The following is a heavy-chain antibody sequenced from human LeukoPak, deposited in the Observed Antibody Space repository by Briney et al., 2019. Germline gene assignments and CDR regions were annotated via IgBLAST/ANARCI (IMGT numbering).Heavy chain of an antibody. CDR1: GFTFSSYA. J-gene: IGHJ4*02. Sequence: PGGSLRLSCAASGFTFSSYAMTWVRQAPGKGLEWVSAISASGGNTYYADSVKGRFTISRDNAKNSLYLQMNSLRAEDTAVYYCAAGLAAAGNDYWGQGTLVTVSS. D-gene: IGHD6-13*01. CDR3: AAGLAAAGNDY. V-gene: IGHV3-23*01. CDR2: ISASGGNT.